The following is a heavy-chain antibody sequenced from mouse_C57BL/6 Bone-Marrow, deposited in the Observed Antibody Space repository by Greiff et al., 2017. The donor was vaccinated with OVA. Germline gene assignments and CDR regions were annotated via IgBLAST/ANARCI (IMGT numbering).Heavy chain of an antibody. CDR2: IYPSDSET. D-gene: IGHD2-2*01. Sequence: QVQLQQPGAELVRPGSSVKLSCKASGYTFTSYWMDWVKQRPGQGLEWIGNIYPSDSETHYNQKFKDKATLTVDKSSSPAYMQLSSLTSEDSAVYYCARWDGYGAYWGQGTLVTVSA. V-gene: IGHV1-61*01. CDR3: ARWDGYGAY. J-gene: IGHJ3*01. CDR1: GYTFTSYW.